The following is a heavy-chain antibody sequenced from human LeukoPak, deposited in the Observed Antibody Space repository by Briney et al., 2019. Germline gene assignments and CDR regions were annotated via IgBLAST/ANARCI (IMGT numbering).Heavy chain of an antibody. J-gene: IGHJ6*02. CDR3: ARGGSIVVVPAATYYVMDV. Sequence: ASVKVSCKASRGTFSSYAISCVRQAPGQGLEWMGRIIPIFGIAHYAQKFQGRVTITADKSTSTAYMELSSLRSEDTAVYYCARGGSIVVVPAATYYVMDVWGQGTTVTVSS. D-gene: IGHD2-2*01. CDR2: IIPIFGIA. CDR1: RGTFSSYA. V-gene: IGHV1-69*04.